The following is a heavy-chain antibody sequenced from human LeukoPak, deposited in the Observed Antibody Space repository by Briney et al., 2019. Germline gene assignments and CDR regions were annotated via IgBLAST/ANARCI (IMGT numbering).Heavy chain of an antibody. CDR2: ISYDGSNK. D-gene: IGHD6-13*01. Sequence: GGSLRLSCAASGFTFSSYGMHWVRQAPGKGMEWVAVISYDGSNKYYADSVKGRFTISRDNSKNTLYLQMNSLRAEDTAVYYCAKRAYSSSWYAGGGDYFDYWGQGTLVTVSS. CDR3: AKRAYSSSWYAGGGDYFDY. CDR1: GFTFSSYG. V-gene: IGHV3-30*18. J-gene: IGHJ4*02.